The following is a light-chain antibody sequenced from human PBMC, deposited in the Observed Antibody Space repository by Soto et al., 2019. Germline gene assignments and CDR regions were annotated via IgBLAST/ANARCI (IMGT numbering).Light chain of an antibody. CDR1: QSVSSS. V-gene: IGKV3-11*01. CDR2: GAS. Sequence: EIVLTQSPATLSSSPGERATLSCRASQSVSSSLAWYQQKPGQAPRLLIYGASNRAGGIPARFSGSGSVTDFTLTISSLEPEDFAVYYCQQRSNWPVTFGQGTRLEIK. J-gene: IGKJ5*01. CDR3: QQRSNWPVT.